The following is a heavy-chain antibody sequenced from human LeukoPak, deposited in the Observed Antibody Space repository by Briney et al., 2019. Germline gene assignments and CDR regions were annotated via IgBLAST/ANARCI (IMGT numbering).Heavy chain of an antibody. J-gene: IGHJ6*02. CDR3: ARDMYYYDSSGYYPYYYYGMDV. D-gene: IGHD3-22*01. CDR1: GGTFSSYA. Sequence: ASVKVSCKASGGTFSSYAISWVRQAPGQGLEWMGWINPNSGGTNYAQKFRGRVTMTRDTSISTAYMELSRLRSDDTAVYYCARDMYYYDSSGYYPYYYYGMDVWGQGTTVTVSS. V-gene: IGHV1-2*02. CDR2: INPNSGGT.